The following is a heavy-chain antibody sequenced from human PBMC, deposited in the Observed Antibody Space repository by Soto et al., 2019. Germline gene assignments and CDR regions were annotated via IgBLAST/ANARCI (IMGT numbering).Heavy chain of an antibody. V-gene: IGHV4-59*01. CDR3: ARKFSFGSGSYCLDAFDI. CDR2: FYYSGNT. D-gene: IGHD3-10*01. CDR1: GGSISSYY. J-gene: IGHJ3*02. Sequence: QVQLQESGPGLVKPSETLSLTCTVSGGSISSYYWSWIRQPPGKGLEWIGYFYYSGNTNYNPSLKSRVTISADTSKNQLSLKLNSVTAADTAVYYWARKFSFGSGSYCLDAFDIWGQGTVVTVSS.